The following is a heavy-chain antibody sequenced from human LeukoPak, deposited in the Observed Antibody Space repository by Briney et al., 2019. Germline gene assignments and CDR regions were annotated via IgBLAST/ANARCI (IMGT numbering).Heavy chain of an antibody. V-gene: IGHV1-2*02. CDR3: ARVSSRRFPPTYNYDRRNYFDY. CDR1: GYTFTDYF. CDR2: INPNSGGT. J-gene: IGHJ4*02. D-gene: IGHD3-22*01. Sequence: ASVKVSCKASGYTFTDYFLHWVRQAPGQGLEWMGWINPNSGGTNYAQKFQGRVTMTRDTSISTAYMDLSRLRSDDTAVYYCARVSSRRFPPTYNYDRRNYFDYWGQGTLVTVSS.